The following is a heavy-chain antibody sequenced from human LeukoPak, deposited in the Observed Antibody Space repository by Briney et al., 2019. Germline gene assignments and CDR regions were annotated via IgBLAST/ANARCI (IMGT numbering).Heavy chain of an antibody. CDR2: ISAYNGNT. V-gene: IGHV1-18*01. Sequence: ASVKVSCKASGYTFTSYGISWVRQAPGQGLEWMGWISAYNGNTNYAQKLQGRVTMTTDTSTSTAYMELRSLGSDDTAVYYRARVLGATSPYGMDVWGQGTTVTVSS. CDR1: GYTFTSYG. D-gene: IGHD1-26*01. J-gene: IGHJ6*02. CDR3: ARVLGATSPYGMDV.